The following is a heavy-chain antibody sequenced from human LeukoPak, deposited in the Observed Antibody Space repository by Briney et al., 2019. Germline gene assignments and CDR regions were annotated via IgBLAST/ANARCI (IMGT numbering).Heavy chain of an antibody. D-gene: IGHD6-13*01. J-gene: IGHJ5*02. CDR3: ARGAYSSSWYVVDWFDP. CDR2: IYYSGST. V-gene: IGHV4-30-4*08. CDR1: GGSISSFY. Sequence: PSETLSLTCTVSGGSISSFYWSWIRQPPGKGLEWIGYIYYSGSTYYNPSLKSRVTISVDTSKNQFSLKLSSVTAADTAVYYCARGAYSSSWYVVDWFDPWGQGTLVTVSS.